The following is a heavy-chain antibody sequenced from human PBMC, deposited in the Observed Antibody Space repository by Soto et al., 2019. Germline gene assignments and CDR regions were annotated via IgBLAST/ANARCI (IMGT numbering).Heavy chain of an antibody. CDR1: GGSISSSSYY. CDR3: ARQDYDFWYCYYGMDV. Sequence: PSETLSLACTVSGGSISSSSYYWGWIRQPPGKGLEWIGSIYYSGSTYYNPSLKSRVTISVDTSKNQFSLKLSSVTAADTAVYYCARQDYDFWYCYYGMDVWGQGTTVTVSS. J-gene: IGHJ6*02. D-gene: IGHD3-3*01. CDR2: IYYSGST. V-gene: IGHV4-39*01.